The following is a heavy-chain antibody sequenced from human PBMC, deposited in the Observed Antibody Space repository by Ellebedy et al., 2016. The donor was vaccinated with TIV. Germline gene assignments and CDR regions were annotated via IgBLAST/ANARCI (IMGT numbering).Heavy chain of an antibody. J-gene: IGHJ5*02. V-gene: IGHV1-18*04. CDR2: ISPYTGET. D-gene: IGHD2-15*01. CDR3: VRDMVQGMVARYWWFDL. CDR1: GYTFRSYG. Sequence: ASVKVSCKASGYTFRSYGISWVRQAPGQGLEWMGWISPYTGETEYGQKFQGRVTMTTDPSTSTAYAELRNLRTDDTAMYYCVRDMVQGMVARYWWFDLWGQGTLVTVSS.